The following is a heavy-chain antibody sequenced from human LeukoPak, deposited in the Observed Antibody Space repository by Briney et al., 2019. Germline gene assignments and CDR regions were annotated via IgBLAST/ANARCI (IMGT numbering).Heavy chain of an antibody. CDR2: ISGGGGNT. J-gene: IGHJ4*02. V-gene: IGHV3-23*01. CDR1: GFTFSSFA. Sequence: GGALRLSCAASGFTFSSFAMSWVRPPPGKGLEWVSAISGGGGNTYHADSVKGRFTISRDSSRNTLYLQMNSMRVEDTAVYYCAKGQDYRGQGTLVTVSS. CDR3: AKGQDY.